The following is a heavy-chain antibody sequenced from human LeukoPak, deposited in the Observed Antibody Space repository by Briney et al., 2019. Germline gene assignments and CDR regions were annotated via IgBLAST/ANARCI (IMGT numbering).Heavy chain of an antibody. V-gene: IGHV3-53*01. CDR3: ARDPVDTAPGDY. J-gene: IGHJ4*02. CDR1: GFTASSNS. Sequence: GGPLGLSCAASGFTASSNSMSWVRQLPGKGLEGVSVIYSGGSTYYADSVKGRFTISRDNSKNTLYLQMNSLRAEDTAVYYCARDPVDTAPGDYWGQGTLVTVSS. D-gene: IGHD5-18*01. CDR2: IYSGGST.